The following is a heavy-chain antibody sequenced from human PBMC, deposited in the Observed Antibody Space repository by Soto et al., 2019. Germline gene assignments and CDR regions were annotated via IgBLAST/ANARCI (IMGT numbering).Heavy chain of an antibody. CDR3: ARERYYDSSGYFDY. V-gene: IGHV4-59*01. D-gene: IGHD3-22*01. CDR1: GGSISSYY. J-gene: IGHJ4*02. Sequence: PSETLSLTCTVSGGSISSYYLSWIRQPPGKGLEWIGYIYYSGSTNYNPSLKGRVTISVDTSKNQFSLKLSSVTAADTAVYYCARERYYDSSGYFDYWGQGTLVTVSS. CDR2: IYYSGST.